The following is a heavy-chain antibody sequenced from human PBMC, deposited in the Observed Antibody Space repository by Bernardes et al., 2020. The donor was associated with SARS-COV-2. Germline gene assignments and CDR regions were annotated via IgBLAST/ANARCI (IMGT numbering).Heavy chain of an antibody. J-gene: IGHJ4*02. Sequence: ASVKVSCKASGYTFTGYYMHWVRQAPGQGLEWMGWINPNSGVTNYAQQFQGRVTMTRDTSISTAYMELSSLKSDDTAVYYCAREASSSGNYFDYWGQGTLVTVSS. V-gene: IGHV1-2*02. CDR2: INPNSGVT. CDR1: GYTFTGYY. D-gene: IGHD6-6*01. CDR3: AREASSSGNYFDY.